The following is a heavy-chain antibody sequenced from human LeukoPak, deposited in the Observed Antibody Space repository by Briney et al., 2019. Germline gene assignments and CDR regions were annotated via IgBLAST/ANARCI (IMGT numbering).Heavy chain of an antibody. CDR3: ARGGRLVQYYFDY. Sequence: ASVKVSCKASGYTFTNYYMHWVRQAPGQGLEWMGIINPSGGSTSYAQQFQGRVTMTRDTSTSTVYMELSSLRSEDTAIYYCARGGRLVQYYFDYWGQGTLVTVSA. J-gene: IGHJ4*02. CDR1: GYTFTNYY. D-gene: IGHD2-21*01. V-gene: IGHV1-46*01. CDR2: INPSGGST.